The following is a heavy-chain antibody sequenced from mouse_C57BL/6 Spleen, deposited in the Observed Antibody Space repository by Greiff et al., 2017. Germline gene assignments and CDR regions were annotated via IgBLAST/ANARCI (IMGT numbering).Heavy chain of an antibody. V-gene: IGHV14-2*01. CDR2: IDPEDGET. CDR1: GFNIKDYY. CDR3: AYSSGYPHYAMDY. J-gene: IGHJ4*01. D-gene: IGHD3-2*02. Sequence: EVMLVESGAELVKPGASVKLSCTASGFNIKDYYMHWVKQRTEQGLEWIGRIDPEDGETKYAPKFQGKATITADTSSNTAYLQLSSLTSEDTAVYYCAYSSGYPHYAMDYWGQGTSVTVSS.